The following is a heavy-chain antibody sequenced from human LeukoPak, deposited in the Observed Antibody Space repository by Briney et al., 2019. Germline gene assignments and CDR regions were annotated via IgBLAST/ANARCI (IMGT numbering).Heavy chain of an antibody. CDR3: AREDYGDYGRVWLDP. CDR1: GFTFSSYA. J-gene: IGHJ5*02. V-gene: IGHV3-66*01. D-gene: IGHD4-17*01. CDR2: IYSGGST. Sequence: GGSLRLSCAASGFTFSSYAMSWVRQAPGKGLEWVSVIYSGGSTYYADSVKGRFTISRDNSKNTLYLQMNSLRAEDTAVYYCAREDYGDYGRVWLDPWGQGTLVTVPS.